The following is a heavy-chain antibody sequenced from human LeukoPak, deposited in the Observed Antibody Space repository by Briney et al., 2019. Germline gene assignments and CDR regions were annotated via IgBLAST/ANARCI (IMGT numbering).Heavy chain of an antibody. V-gene: IGHV4-61*02. CDR2: IYTSGST. CDR1: GGSISSGSYY. Sequence: PSETLSLTCTVSGGSISSGSYYWSWIRQPAGKGLEWIGRIYTSGSTNYNPSLKSRVTISVDTYKNQFSLKLSAVTAADTAVYYCARAPKDGYCSSTSCYGGYMDVWGKGTTVTVSS. J-gene: IGHJ6*03. D-gene: IGHD2-2*03. CDR3: ARAPKDGYCSSTSCYGGYMDV.